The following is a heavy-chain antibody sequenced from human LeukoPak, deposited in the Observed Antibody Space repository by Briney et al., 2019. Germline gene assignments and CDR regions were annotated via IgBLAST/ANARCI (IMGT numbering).Heavy chain of an antibody. V-gene: IGHV3-74*01. Sequence: GGSLRLSCAASGFTFSDYWMHWVRQAPGKGLVWVSRIKTDGSDTSYADSVKGRFTISRDNAMNTLYVQMNSLRVEDTAVYYCARGLRNDYGDYDPDYWGQGTMVTVSS. CDR3: ARGLRNDYGDYDPDY. J-gene: IGHJ4*02. D-gene: IGHD4-17*01. CDR2: IKTDGSDT. CDR1: GFTFSDYW.